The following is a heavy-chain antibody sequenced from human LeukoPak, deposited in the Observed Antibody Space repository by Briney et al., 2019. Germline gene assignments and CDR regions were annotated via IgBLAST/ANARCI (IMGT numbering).Heavy chain of an antibody. V-gene: IGHV3-9*01. CDR2: SCNSCIL. Sequence: SCNSCILGYAYSVHRRFTISRDNPNNSLYLQMNSLRAEDTALYYCAKDLARFGCTSFHYWGQGTLVTVSS. D-gene: IGHD2-8*01. J-gene: IGHJ4*02. CDR3: AKDLARFGCTSFHY.